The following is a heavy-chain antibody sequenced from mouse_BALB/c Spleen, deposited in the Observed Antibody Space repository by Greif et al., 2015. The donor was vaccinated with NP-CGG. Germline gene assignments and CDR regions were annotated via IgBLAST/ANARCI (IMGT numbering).Heavy chain of an antibody. V-gene: IGHV1-9*01. CDR2: ILPGSGST. CDR1: GYTFSSCW. J-gene: IGHJ3*01. CDR3: ARTYYYDYEGGFAY. D-gene: IGHD2-4*01. Sequence: VQLVESGAELMKPGASVKISCKATGYTFSSCWIEWVKQRPGHGLEWIGEILPGSGSTNYNEKFKGKATFTADTSSNTAYMQLSSLTSEDSAVYYCARTYYYDYEGGFAYWGQGTLVTVSA.